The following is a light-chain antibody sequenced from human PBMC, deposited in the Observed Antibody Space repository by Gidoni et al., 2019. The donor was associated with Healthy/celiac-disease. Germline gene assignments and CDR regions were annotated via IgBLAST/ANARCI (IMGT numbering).Light chain of an antibody. CDR2: GAS. Sequence: EIVLTQSPGTLSLSPGERATLSCRASQSVSSSYLAWYQQKPGQAPRLLIYGASSRATGLPDRFSGSGSGTDFTLTISRLEPEDFAVYYCQQYGSSPQTFGQGTKVKIK. J-gene: IGKJ1*01. CDR1: QSVSSSY. V-gene: IGKV3-20*01. CDR3: QQYGSSPQT.